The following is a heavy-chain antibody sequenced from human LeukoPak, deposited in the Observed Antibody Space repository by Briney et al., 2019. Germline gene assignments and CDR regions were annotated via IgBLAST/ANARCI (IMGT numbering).Heavy chain of an antibody. CDR1: GFTFSSHG. J-gene: IGHJ1*01. Sequence: QTGGSLRLSCAASGFTFSSHGMNWVRQAPGKGLKWVSGSSSIGGRTYYADSVKGRFTVTRDNSRNTLHLQMNSLRVEDTGVYYCAKDDAWGRFYHWGQGTLVTVSS. CDR2: SSSIGGRT. D-gene: IGHD3-16*01. V-gene: IGHV3-23*01. CDR3: AKDDAWGRFYH.